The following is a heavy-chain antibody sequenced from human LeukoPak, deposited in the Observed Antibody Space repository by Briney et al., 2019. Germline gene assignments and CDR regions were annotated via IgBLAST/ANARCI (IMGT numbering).Heavy chain of an antibody. D-gene: IGHD4-11*01. Sequence: GGSLRLSCAASGVTFSNAWMSWVRQAPGKGLEWAGRIKSKTDGGTTDYAAPVKGRFTISRDDSKNTLYLQMNSLKTEDTAVYYCTTDPFYPYTVTTVYDYWGQGTLVTVSS. V-gene: IGHV3-15*01. CDR3: TTDPFYPYTVTTVYDY. CDR2: IKSKTDGGTT. J-gene: IGHJ4*02. CDR1: GVTFSNAW.